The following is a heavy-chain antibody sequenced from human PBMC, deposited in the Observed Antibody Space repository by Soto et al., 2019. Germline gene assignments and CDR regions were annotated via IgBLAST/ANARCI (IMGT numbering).Heavy chain of an antibody. V-gene: IGHV4-59*01. CDR1: GGPISSYY. CDR2: IYYSGST. J-gene: IGHJ5*02. CDR3: ARGRADIVATIGFWFDP. Sequence: PSETLSLTCTVSGGPISSYYWSWIRQPPGKGLEWIGYIYYSGSTNYNPSLKSRVTISVDTSKNQFSLKLSSVTAADTAVYYCARGRADIVATIGFWFDPWGQGTLVTVSS. D-gene: IGHD5-12*01.